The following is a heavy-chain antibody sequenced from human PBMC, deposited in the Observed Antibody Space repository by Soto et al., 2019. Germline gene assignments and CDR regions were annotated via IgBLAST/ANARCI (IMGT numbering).Heavy chain of an antibody. CDR1: GFTFSSYG. CDR2: IWYDGRNK. V-gene: IGHV3-33*01. J-gene: IGHJ5*02. D-gene: IGHD2-2*03. CDR3: ARDVSPSGPGYCISTSCLDNWFDP. Sequence: QVQLVESGGGVVQPGRSLRLSCAASGFTFSSYGMHWVRQAPGKGLEWVAVIWYDGRNKYYADSVKGRFTISRDNSKNTIYLQMNSLRAEDTAVYYCARDVSPSGPGYCISTSCLDNWFDPWGQGTLVTVSS.